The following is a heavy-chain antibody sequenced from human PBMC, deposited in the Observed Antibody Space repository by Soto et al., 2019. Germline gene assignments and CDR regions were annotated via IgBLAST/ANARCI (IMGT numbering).Heavy chain of an antibody. CDR1: GDTFSSYG. J-gene: IGHJ5*01. Sequence: GASVKVSCKASGDTFSSYGINWVRQAPGQGLEWMGGIIPIFGTANYPQKFKGRVTITADESTSTVYMDLSSLSSEDTAVYYCVRGPPYTNYAFAWFDSWGQGTQVTVSS. V-gene: IGHV1-69*13. CDR2: IIPIFGTA. D-gene: IGHD2-2*01. CDR3: VRGPPYTNYAFAWFDS.